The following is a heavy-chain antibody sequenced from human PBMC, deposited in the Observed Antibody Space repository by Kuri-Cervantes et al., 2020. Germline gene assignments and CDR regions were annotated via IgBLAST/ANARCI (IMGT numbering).Heavy chain of an antibody. CDR2: INHSGST. D-gene: IGHD3-22*01. Sequence: SETLSLTCTVSGGSISSSSYYWGWIRQPPGKGLEWIGEINHSGSTNYNPSLKSRVTISVDTSKNQFSLKLSSVTAADTAVYYCASWYYDSSGYPPDWFDPWGQGTRVTVSS. CDR3: ASWYYDSSGYPPDWFDP. J-gene: IGHJ5*02. CDR1: GGSISSSSYY. V-gene: IGHV4-39*01.